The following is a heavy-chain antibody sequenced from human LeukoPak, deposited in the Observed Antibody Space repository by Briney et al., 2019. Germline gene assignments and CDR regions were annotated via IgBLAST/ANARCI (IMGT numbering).Heavy chain of an antibody. Sequence: GASVNVSCKASGYTFTSYYMHWVRQAPGQGLEWVGWMNANRANTGYSQKVQGRVTIIRNTSIRTAYMELSSLRSEDTAVYYCARVVDCSGGSCYSSDYYYYMDVWGKGTTVTVSS. CDR2: MNANRANT. CDR3: ARVVDCSGGSCYSSDYYYYMDV. D-gene: IGHD2-15*01. V-gene: IGHV1-8*03. CDR1: GYTFTSYY. J-gene: IGHJ6*03.